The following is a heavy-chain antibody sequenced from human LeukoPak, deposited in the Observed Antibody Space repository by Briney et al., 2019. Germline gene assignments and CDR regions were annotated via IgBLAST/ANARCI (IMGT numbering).Heavy chain of an antibody. V-gene: IGHV3-7*03. D-gene: IGHD3-10*01. CDR3: ARHQHDTGSQRGHFVS. Sequence: GGSLRLSCVASGSTFGKYWMSWVRQAPGKGLEWVANIKLDGSEKNYVDSVKGRFTISRDNTKNSLYLQMNSLRVEDTAVFYCARHQHDTGSQRGHFVSWGQGTLVIVSS. CDR2: IKLDGSEK. J-gene: IGHJ4*02. CDR1: GSTFGKYW.